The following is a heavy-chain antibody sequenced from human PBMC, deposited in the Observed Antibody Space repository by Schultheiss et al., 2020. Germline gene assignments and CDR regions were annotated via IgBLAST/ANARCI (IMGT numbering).Heavy chain of an antibody. CDR1: GFTFSSYG. V-gene: IGHV3-30*03. J-gene: IGHJ4*02. Sequence: GESLKISCAASGFTFSSYGMHWVRQAPGKGLEWVAVISYDGSNKYYADSVKGRFTISRDNSKNTLYLQMNSLRAEDTALYYCLITPRSAPAPGDYWGQGTLVTVSS. CDR2: ISYDGSNK. D-gene: IGHD1-14*01. CDR3: LITPRSAPAPGDY.